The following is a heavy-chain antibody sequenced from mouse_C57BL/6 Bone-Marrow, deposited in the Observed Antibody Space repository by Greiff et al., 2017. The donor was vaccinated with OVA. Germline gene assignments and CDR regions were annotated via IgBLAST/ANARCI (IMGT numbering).Heavy chain of an antibody. D-gene: IGHD2-4*01. V-gene: IGHV1-81*01. Sequence: QVHVKQSGAELARPGASVKLSCKASGYTFSSYGISWVKQRTGQGLEWIGEIYPRSGNTYYNEKFKGKATLTADKSYSTAYMELRSLTSEDSAVYFCAREGDYWFAYWGQGTLVTVSA. CDR1: GYTFSSYG. CDR3: AREGDYWFAY. CDR2: IYPRSGNT. J-gene: IGHJ3*01.